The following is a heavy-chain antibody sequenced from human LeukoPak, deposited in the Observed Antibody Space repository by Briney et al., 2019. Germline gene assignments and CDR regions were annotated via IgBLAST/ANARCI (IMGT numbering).Heavy chain of an antibody. CDR2: INPNSGGT. Sequence: GASVKVSCKASGYTFTGYYMHWVRQAPGQGLEWMGWINPNSGGTNYAQKFQGWVTMTRDTSISTAYVELSRLRSDDTAVYYCARDTAVVLDRGGFDYWGQGTLVTVSS. CDR3: ARDTAVVLDRGGFDY. CDR1: GYTFTGYY. D-gene: IGHD5-18*01. V-gene: IGHV1-2*04. J-gene: IGHJ4*02.